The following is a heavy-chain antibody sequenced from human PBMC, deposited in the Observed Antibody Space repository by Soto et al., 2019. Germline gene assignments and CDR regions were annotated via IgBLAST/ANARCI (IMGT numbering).Heavy chain of an antibody. CDR2: ISYDGSNK. CDR3: AKVPYSGTYHDYHLDL. V-gene: IGHV3-30*18. CDR1: GFTFSNHG. Sequence: QVRLVESGGGVVQPGRSLRLSCAASGFTFSNHGMHWGRQAPGKGLEWVALISYDGSNKYYEDTVKGRFTISRDNSKNTLYLQMNSLRAEDTAVYYCAKVPYSGTYHDYHLDLWGQGTLVTVSS. D-gene: IGHD1-26*01. J-gene: IGHJ4*02.